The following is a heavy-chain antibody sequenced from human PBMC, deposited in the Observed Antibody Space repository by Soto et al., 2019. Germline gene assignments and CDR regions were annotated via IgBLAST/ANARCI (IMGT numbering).Heavy chain of an antibody. CDR1: GFTVSTYG. J-gene: IGHJ4*02. CDR3: TGEVASGY. D-gene: IGHD2-8*02. Sequence: GSLRLSCAVSGFTVSTYGMHWVRQAPGKGLEWVAVISRDGGTKFYADSVKGRFTISRDNSRNTLFLEMNSLRGDDMAVYYCTGEVASGYWGQGTLVTVSS. CDR2: ISRDGGTK. V-gene: IGHV3-30*03.